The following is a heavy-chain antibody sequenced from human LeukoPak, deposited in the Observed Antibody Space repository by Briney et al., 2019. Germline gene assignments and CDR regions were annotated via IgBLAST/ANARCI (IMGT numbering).Heavy chain of an antibody. CDR1: GFTFSSYG. CDR2: ISGSGGST. J-gene: IGHJ6*03. CDR3: AKRGSGWPKADYYYMDV. D-gene: IGHD6-19*01. V-gene: IGHV3-23*01. Sequence: GGSLRLSCAASGFTFSSYGMSWVRQAPGKGLEWVSAISGSGGSTYYADSVKGRLTISRDNSKNTLYLQMNSLRAEDTAVYYCAKRGSGWPKADYYYMDVWGKGTTVTVSS.